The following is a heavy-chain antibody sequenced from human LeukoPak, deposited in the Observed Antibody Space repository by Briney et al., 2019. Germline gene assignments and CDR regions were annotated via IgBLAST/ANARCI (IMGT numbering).Heavy chain of an antibody. CDR1: GFTFSSYS. CDR2: ISTSSSYI. CDR3: AKVGYYDSRASYFDY. Sequence: GGSLRLSCAASGFTFSSYSMNRVRQAPGKGLEWVSSISTSSSYIYYADSVKGRFTISRDNSKNTLYLQMNSLRAEDTAVYYCAKVGYYDSRASYFDYWGQGTLVTVSS. D-gene: IGHD3-22*01. V-gene: IGHV3-21*01. J-gene: IGHJ4*02.